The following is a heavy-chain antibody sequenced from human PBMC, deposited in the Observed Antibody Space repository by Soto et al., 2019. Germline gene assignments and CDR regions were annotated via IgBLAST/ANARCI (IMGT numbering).Heavy chain of an antibody. J-gene: IGHJ5*02. CDR1: GGSISSYY. D-gene: IGHD2-15*01. Sequence: SETLSLTCTVSGGSISSYYWSWIRQPPGKGLEWIGYIYYSGSTNYNPSLKSRVTISVDTSKNQFSLKLSSVTAADTAVYYCARELRYCSGGSCYSSCFDPWGQGTLVTVSS. CDR2: IYYSGST. CDR3: ARELRYCSGGSCYSSCFDP. V-gene: IGHV4-59*01.